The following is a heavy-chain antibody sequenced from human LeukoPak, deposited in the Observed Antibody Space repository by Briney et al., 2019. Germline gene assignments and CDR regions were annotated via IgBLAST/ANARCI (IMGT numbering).Heavy chain of an antibody. D-gene: IGHD2-8*01. CDR3: ARQLIFAY. CDR2: INPNNGGT. V-gene: IGHV1-2*02. Sequence: ASVKVSCKASGYTXTGHYVHWVRQAPGQGLEWMGWINPNNGGTHYAQKFQGRVTMTSDTSISTAYMELSRLTSDDTAVYYCARQLIFAYWGQGTLVTVSS. CDR1: GYTXTGHY. J-gene: IGHJ4*02.